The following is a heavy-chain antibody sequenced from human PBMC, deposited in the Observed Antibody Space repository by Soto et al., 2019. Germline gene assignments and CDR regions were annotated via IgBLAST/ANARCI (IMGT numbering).Heavy chain of an antibody. D-gene: IGHD2-21*02. Sequence: QVQLVQSGAEEKKPGASVKVSCKASGYTFTSYAMHWVRQAPGQRLEWMGWINAGNGNTKYSQKFQGRVTITRDTSASTAYVELRSLRSEDTAVYYCASSFVVVTALDYWGQGTLVTVSS. V-gene: IGHV1-3*05. J-gene: IGHJ4*02. CDR3: ASSFVVVTALDY. CDR1: GYTFTSYA. CDR2: INAGNGNT.